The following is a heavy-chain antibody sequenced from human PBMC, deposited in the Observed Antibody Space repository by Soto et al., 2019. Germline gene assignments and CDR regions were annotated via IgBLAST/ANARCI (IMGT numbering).Heavy chain of an antibody. CDR3: ARGGEAVAGPDY. J-gene: IGHJ4*02. CDR1: GYTFTSYD. V-gene: IGHV1-8*01. D-gene: IGHD6-19*01. Sequence: ASVTVSCKASGYTFTSYDINWVRQATGQGLEWMGWMNPNSGNTGYAQKFQGRVTMTRNTSISTAYMGLSSLRSEDTAVYYCARGGEAVAGPDYWGQGTLVTVSS. CDR2: MNPNSGNT.